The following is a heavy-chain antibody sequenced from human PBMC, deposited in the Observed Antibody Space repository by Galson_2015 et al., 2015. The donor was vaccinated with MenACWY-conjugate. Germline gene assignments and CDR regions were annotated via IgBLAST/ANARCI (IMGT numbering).Heavy chain of an antibody. Sequence: SLRLSCAASGFTFSSYWMSWVRQAPGKGLEWVANIKQDGSEKYYVDSVKGRFTISRDSAKNSLYLQMNSLRAEDTAVYYCARTGEPDPFDYWGQGTLVTVSS. J-gene: IGHJ4*02. CDR2: IKQDGSEK. CDR1: GFTFSSYW. CDR3: ARTGEPDPFDY. D-gene: IGHD7-27*01. V-gene: IGHV3-7*03.